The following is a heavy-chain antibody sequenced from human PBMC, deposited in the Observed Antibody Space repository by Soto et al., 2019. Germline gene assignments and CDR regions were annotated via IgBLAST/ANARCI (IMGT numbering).Heavy chain of an antibody. V-gene: IGHV3-33*01. D-gene: IGHD6-13*01. CDR2: VWYDGSTE. Sequence: GGSLRLSCAAPGFTFSNYGMHWVRQAPGKGLEWVAVVWYDGSTEYYIDSVKGRFSISRDNSKNTLYLQMNSLRGDDTAVYFCARIHRAGNLVGGFDYWGQGTLVTVSS. J-gene: IGHJ4*02. CDR3: ARIHRAGNLVGGFDY. CDR1: GFTFSNYG.